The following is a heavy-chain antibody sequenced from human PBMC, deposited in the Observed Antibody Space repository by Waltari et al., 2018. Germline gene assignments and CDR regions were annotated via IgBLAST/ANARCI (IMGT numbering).Heavy chain of an antibody. CDR3: ARGRVKGYFQH. J-gene: IGHJ1*01. V-gene: IGHV4-34*01. Sequence: QVQLQQWGAGLLTPSETLSLTCAVYGGSFSGYYWSWIRQPPGKGLEWIGEINHSGSTNYNPSLKSRVTISVDTSKNQFSLKLSSVTAADTAVYYCARGRVKGYFQHWGQGTLVTVSS. CDR1: GGSFSGYY. CDR2: INHSGST.